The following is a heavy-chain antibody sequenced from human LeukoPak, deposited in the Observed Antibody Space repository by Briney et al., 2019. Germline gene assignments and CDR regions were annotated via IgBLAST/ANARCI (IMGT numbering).Heavy chain of an antibody. Sequence: SETLSLTCTVSGGSISSYYWSWIRQPPGKGLEWIGYIYYSGSTNYNPSLKSRVTISVDTSKNQFSLKLSSVTAADTAVYYCARSGVRYSISWYLVYWGQGTLVTVSS. D-gene: IGHD6-13*01. CDR3: ARSGVRYSISWYLVY. J-gene: IGHJ4*02. CDR2: IYYSGST. V-gene: IGHV4-59*01. CDR1: GGSISSYY.